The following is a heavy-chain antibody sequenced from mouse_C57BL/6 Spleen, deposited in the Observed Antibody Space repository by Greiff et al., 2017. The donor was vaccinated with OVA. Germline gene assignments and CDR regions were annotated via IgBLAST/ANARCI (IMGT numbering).Heavy chain of an antibody. D-gene: IGHD1-1*01. CDR2: ISDGGSYT. Sequence: VQLVESGGGLVKPGGSLKLSCAASGFTFSSYAMSWVRQTPEQRLEWVATISDGGSYTYYPDNVKGRFTISRDNAKNNLYLQMSHLKSEDTAMYYCARDNHYYGSSYGYFDVWGTGTTVTVSS. CDR3: ARDNHYYGSSYGYFDV. J-gene: IGHJ1*03. V-gene: IGHV5-4*01. CDR1: GFTFSSYA.